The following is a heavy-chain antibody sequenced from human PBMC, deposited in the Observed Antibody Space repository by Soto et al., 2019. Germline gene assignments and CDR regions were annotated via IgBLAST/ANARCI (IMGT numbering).Heavy chain of an antibody. Sequence: ASVKVSCKASGYTFTNYYIHWVRQAPGQGLEWMGIIHPSGGGTSYAQKFQGRVTMTRDTSTSTASMDLSSLTSEDTAVYYCARSPMNRGVIGAFDPWGQGTLVTVSS. J-gene: IGHJ5*02. CDR1: GYTFTNYY. CDR3: ARSPMNRGVIGAFDP. V-gene: IGHV1-46*01. D-gene: IGHD3-10*01. CDR2: IHPSGGGT.